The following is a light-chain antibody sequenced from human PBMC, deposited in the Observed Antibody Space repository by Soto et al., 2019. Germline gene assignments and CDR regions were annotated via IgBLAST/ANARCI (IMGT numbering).Light chain of an antibody. Sequence: DIQMTQSPTSLSASVGDRVTITCRASQDIRNFVAWYQQKPGKAPKLLIYAASTLQSGVPSRFSGSGSGTDFTLNINSLQPEDVATYSCQKYSSVPVFGNGTKVEIK. CDR2: AAS. CDR3: QKYSSVPV. CDR1: QDIRNF. V-gene: IGKV1-27*01. J-gene: IGKJ3*01.